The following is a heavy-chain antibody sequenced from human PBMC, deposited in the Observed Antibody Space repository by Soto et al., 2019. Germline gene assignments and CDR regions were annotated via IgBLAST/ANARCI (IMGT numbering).Heavy chain of an antibody. Sequence: EVQLVESGGGLVQPGRSLRLSCAASGFTFDDYAMHWVRQAPGKGLEWGSGISWNSANMNYADSVKARFTISRDNAKNSLSLQMNSLREEDTALYYCAKDISGRGSYYYYDGMDVWCQGTTVTGSS. CDR1: GFTFDDYA. V-gene: IGHV3-9*01. CDR2: ISWNSANM. D-gene: IGHD3-16*01. J-gene: IGHJ6*02. CDR3: AKDISGRGSYYYYDGMDV.